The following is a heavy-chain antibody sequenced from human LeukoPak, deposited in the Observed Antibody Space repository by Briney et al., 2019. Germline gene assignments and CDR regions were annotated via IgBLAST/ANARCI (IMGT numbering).Heavy chain of an antibody. J-gene: IGHJ4*02. CDR3: SLLAVASPQDY. D-gene: IGHD6-19*01. Sequence: GGSLTLTCAASGFTFSTYEMHWVRQAPAKGLEWVSDISSSGSTIYYADSVKGRFTTSRDNANNLLYLQMHSLGAEDTAVYYCSLLAVASPQDYWGQGTLVTVSS. CDR1: GFTFSTYE. CDR2: ISSSGSTI. V-gene: IGHV3-48*03.